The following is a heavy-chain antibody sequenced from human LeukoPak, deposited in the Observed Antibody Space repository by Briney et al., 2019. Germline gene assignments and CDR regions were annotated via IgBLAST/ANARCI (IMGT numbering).Heavy chain of an antibody. CDR1: GFTFSSYD. Sequence: GGSLRLSCAASGFTFSSYDMTWVRQTPGKGLEWVALISRSGGTTYYADSVKGRFTISRDNSKNTLYLQMNSLRAEDTAEYYCAKRGGTESFYYYYYMDVWGKGATVTVSS. J-gene: IGHJ6*03. V-gene: IGHV3-23*01. CDR3: AKRGGTESFYYYYYMDV. D-gene: IGHD2-15*01. CDR2: ISRSGGTT.